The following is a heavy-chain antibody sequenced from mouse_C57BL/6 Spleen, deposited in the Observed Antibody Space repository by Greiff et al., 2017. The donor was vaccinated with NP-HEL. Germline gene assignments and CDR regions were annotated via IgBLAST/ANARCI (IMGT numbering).Heavy chain of an antibody. CDR1: GYTFTSYW. V-gene: IGHV1-64*01. D-gene: IGHD4-1*01. Sequence: QVQLQQSGAELVKPGASVKLSCKASGYTFTSYWMHWVKQRPGQGLEWIGMIHPNSGSTNYNEKFKSKATLTVDKSSSTAYMQLSSLTSEDSAVYDGARWSPNWEGWYFDVWGTGTTVTVSS. CDR3: ARWSPNWEGWYFDV. CDR2: IHPNSGST. J-gene: IGHJ1*03.